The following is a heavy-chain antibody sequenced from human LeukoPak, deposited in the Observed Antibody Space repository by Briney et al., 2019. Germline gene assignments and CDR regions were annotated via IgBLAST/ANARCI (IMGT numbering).Heavy chain of an antibody. D-gene: IGHD6-19*01. Sequence: GGSLRLSCAASGFTFSNSAMSWVRQAPGKGLEWVSTLSGSGITTYYADSVTGRFTISRDNSKNTLYLQMNSLRAEDTAVYYCAKGIYSSGWSYFDYWGHRTPVTVSS. J-gene: IGHJ4*01. CDR2: LSGSGITT. CDR3: AKGIYSSGWSYFDY. CDR1: GFTFSNSA. V-gene: IGHV3-23*01.